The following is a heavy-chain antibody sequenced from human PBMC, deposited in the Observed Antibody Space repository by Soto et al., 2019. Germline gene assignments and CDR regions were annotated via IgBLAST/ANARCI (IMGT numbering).Heavy chain of an antibody. CDR3: ARSHERITMVRGVSSWFDP. CDR2: INPSGGST. D-gene: IGHD3-10*01. Sequence: GASVKVSCKASGYTFTSYYMHWVRQAPGQGLEWMGIINPSGGSTSYAQKFQGRVTMTRDTSTSTVYMELSSLRSEDTAVYYCARSHERITMVRGVSSWFDPWGQGTLVTVSS. V-gene: IGHV1-46*01. CDR1: GYTFTSYY. J-gene: IGHJ5*02.